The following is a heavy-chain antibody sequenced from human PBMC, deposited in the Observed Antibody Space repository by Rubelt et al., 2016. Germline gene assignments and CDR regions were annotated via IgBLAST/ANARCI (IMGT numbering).Heavy chain of an antibody. V-gene: IGHV4-34*01. D-gene: IGHD6-13*01. Sequence: QVQLQQWGAGLLKPSETLSLTCAVYGGSFSGYYWSWIRQPPGKGLEWIGEINHSGSTNYNPSLKVRVIRSVGTSMNQFCLKLGAVTAADTAVYYCAREAKAAAGTSDWFDPWGQGTLVTVSS. CDR3: AREAKAAAGTSDWFDP. CDR2: INHSGST. J-gene: IGHJ5*02. CDR1: GGSFSGYY.